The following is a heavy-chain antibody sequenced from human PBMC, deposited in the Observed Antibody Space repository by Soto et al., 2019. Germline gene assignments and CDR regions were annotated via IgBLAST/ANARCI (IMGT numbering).Heavy chain of an antibody. CDR1: GYTFTTYA. D-gene: IGHD6-6*01. V-gene: IGHV1-18*01. J-gene: IGHJ4*02. Sequence: GASVKVSCKASGYTFTTYAISWVRQAPGQGLEWMGWISTYSGKTDYAQSLQGRATMTTDTSTNTAYMELRSLRSDDTAVYYCARDRLHTSSSITFDYWGQGALVTVSS. CDR3: ARDRLHTSSSITFDY. CDR2: ISTYSGKT.